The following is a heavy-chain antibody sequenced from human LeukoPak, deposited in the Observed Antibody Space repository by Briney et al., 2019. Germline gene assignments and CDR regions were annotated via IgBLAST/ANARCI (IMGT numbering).Heavy chain of an antibody. CDR1: GGSISSYY. Sequence: PSETLSLTCTVSGGSISSYYWSWIRQPPGKGLEWIGYNYYSGSTNYNPSLKSRVTISVDTSKNQFSLNLSSVTTADTAVYYCARESQGRFDYWGQGTLVTVSS. J-gene: IGHJ4*02. CDR2: NYYSGST. CDR3: ARESQGRFDY. V-gene: IGHV4-59*01.